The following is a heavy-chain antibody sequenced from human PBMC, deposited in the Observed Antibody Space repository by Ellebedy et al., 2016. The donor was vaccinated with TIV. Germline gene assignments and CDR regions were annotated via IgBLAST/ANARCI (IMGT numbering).Heavy chain of an antibody. D-gene: IGHD6-19*01. J-gene: IGHJ3*02. CDR2: IKTKTDGGAT. CDR3: ATGHKSDTSGWYGADDGFDI. V-gene: IGHV3-15*01. CDR1: GFTFNDAW. Sequence: PGGSLRLSCAASGFTFNDAWMSWVRQAPGKGLEWVGLIKTKTDGGATDYAAPVKDRFSIARDASKHTLYLQMNSLKTDDTAVYYCATGHKSDTSGWYGADDGFDIWGQGTMVTVSS.